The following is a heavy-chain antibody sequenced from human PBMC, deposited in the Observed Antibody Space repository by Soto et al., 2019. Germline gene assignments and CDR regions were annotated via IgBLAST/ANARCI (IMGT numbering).Heavy chain of an antibody. V-gene: IGHV3-15*01. J-gene: IGHJ3*02. CDR1: GFTFSNAW. CDR3: TTWEYYDFWSGYRPGHI. D-gene: IGHD3-3*01. CDR2: IKSKTDGGTT. Sequence: EVQLVESGGGLVKPGGSLRLSCAASGFTFSNAWMSWVRQAPGKGLEWVGRIKSKTDGGTTDYAAPVKGRFTISRDDSKNTLYLQMNSLKTEDTAVNYCTTWEYYDFWSGYRPGHIWGQGTMVTVSS.